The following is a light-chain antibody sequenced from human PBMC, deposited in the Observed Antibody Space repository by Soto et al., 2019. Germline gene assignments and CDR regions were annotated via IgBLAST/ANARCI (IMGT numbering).Light chain of an antibody. CDR2: GVS. J-gene: IGKJ3*01. CDR3: QQYNDCPFT. V-gene: IGKV3-15*01. CDR1: QRVSVN. Sequence: EIVMTQSPGTLSVSPGERATLSCRASQRVSVNLAWYQQKPGQPPRLLIYGVSTRATGIPARFSGSESGTEFTLTISSLQSEDFVVDYCQQYNDCPFTFGPGTKVDIK.